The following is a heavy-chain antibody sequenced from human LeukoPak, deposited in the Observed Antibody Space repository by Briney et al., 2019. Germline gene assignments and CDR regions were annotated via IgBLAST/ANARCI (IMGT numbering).Heavy chain of an antibody. CDR1: GGTFSSYA. CDR2: IIPILGIA. Sequence: GASVKVSCKASGGTFSSYAISWVRQAPGQGLEWIGRIIPILGIANYAQKFQGRVTITADKSTSTAYMELSSLRSEDTAVYYCARPRKGLTYYDSSGYYETFDYWGQGTLVTVSS. J-gene: IGHJ4*02. D-gene: IGHD3-22*01. CDR3: ARPRKGLTYYDSSGYYETFDY. V-gene: IGHV1-69*04.